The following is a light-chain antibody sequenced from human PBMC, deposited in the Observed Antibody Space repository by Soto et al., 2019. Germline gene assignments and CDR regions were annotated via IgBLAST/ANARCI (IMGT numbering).Light chain of an antibody. CDR2: GAS. CDR1: QSVSSSY. Sequence: EIVLTQSPGTLSLSPGERATLSCRASQSVSSSYLAWYQQKPGQAPRLLIYGASSRATGIPDRFSGSGSGTDFTLTISRLEPEDFAVYYCQQYGSSLTWTFGQGTXVDIK. J-gene: IGKJ1*01. CDR3: QQYGSSLTWT. V-gene: IGKV3-20*01.